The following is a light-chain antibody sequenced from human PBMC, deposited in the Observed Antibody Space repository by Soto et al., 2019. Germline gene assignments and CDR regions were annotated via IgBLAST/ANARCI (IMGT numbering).Light chain of an antibody. CDR3: QHYSSSPGT. CDR1: QRVTSRY. J-gene: IGKJ2*01. CDR2: GAS. Sequence: EIVLTQSPGTLSLSPGERASLSCRASQRVTSRYLAWYQQKPGQAPRLLISGASIRATGIPDRFSGIGSGTDFTLTISRLEPDDFAVYYCQHYSSSPGTFGQGTKLEI. V-gene: IGKV3-20*01.